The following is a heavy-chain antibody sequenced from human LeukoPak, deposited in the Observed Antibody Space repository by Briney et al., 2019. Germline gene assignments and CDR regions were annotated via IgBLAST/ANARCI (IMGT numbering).Heavy chain of an antibody. V-gene: IGHV1-8*01. Sequence: PSVKVSCKASGYTFTSYDINWVRQATGQGLEWMGWMNPNSGNTGYAQKFQGRVTMTRNTSISTAYMELSSLRSEDTAVYYCARMFGSYYLTFDIWGQGTMVTVSS. J-gene: IGHJ3*02. CDR3: ARMFGSYYLTFDI. CDR2: MNPNSGNT. CDR1: GYTFTSYD. D-gene: IGHD1-26*01.